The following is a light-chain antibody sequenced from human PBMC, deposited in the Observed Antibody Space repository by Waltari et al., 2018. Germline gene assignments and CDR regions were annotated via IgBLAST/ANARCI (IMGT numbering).Light chain of an antibody. CDR2: GAS. Sequence: EIVLTQSPGTLSLSPGERATLSCRASQTIYNKYLAWYQQKSGQAPRLLIYGASSRATDIPDRFSGSGSGTDFTLTISRLEPEDFAVYFCQQFGTSPPTGFGPGTRLDVK. CDR1: QTIYNKY. V-gene: IGKV3-20*01. J-gene: IGKJ3*01. CDR3: QQFGTSPPTG.